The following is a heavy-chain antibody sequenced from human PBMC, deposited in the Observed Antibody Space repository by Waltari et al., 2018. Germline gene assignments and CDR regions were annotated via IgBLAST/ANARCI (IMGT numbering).Heavy chain of an antibody. Sequence: QVQLQQWGAGLLKPSETLSLTCAVYGGSFSGYYWSWIRQPPGKWLEWIGEINHSGSTNYNPSLKSRVTISVDTSKNQFSLKLSSVTAADTSVYYCARLRARYCSSTSCLPWGQGTLVTVSS. CDR3: ARLRARYCSSTSCLP. CDR1: GGSFSGYY. J-gene: IGHJ5*02. CDR2: INHSGST. V-gene: IGHV4-34*01. D-gene: IGHD2-2*01.